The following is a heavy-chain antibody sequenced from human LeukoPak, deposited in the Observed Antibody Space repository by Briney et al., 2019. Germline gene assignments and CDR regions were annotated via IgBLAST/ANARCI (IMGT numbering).Heavy chain of an antibody. D-gene: IGHD6-13*01. CDR3: ANTGSWLDY. Sequence: GGSLRLSCAASGFTFDDYAMHWVRQAPGKGLEWASGISWNSGSIGYADSVKGRFTISRDNAKNSLYLQMNSLRAEDTALYYCANTGSWLDYWGQGTLVTVSS. CDR1: GFTFDDYA. V-gene: IGHV3-9*01. CDR2: ISWNSGSI. J-gene: IGHJ4*02.